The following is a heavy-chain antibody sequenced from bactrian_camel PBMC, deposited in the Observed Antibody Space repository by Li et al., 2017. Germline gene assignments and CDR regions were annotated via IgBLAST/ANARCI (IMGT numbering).Heavy chain of an antibody. Sequence: VQLVESGGGLVQPGGSLRLSCAASRFTFTDYFLIWVRQAPGKGLEWVSAISPHAWSKTTYEDSVKSRFTISRDNTKNTMYLQMNSLKSEDTALYYCVAGHDTSPLLVYWGQGTQVTVS. CDR1: RFTFTDYF. D-gene: IGHD2*01. J-gene: IGHJ4*01. CDR3: VAGHDTSPLLVY. CDR2: ISPHAWSKT. V-gene: IGHV3-2*01.